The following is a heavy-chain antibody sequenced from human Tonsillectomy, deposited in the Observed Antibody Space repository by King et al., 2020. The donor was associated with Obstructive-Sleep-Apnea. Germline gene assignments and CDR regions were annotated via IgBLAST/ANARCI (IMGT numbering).Heavy chain of an antibody. CDR3: AKGGPGDVEVAHKNY. CDR1: GCCFSTYG. V-gene: IGHV3-23*04. J-gene: IGHJ4*02. D-gene: IGHD2-15*01. CDR2: FSAGGGHT. Sequence: VQLVESGGGLVQPGGSLRLPCAASGCCFSTYGMNWVRQPPGKGLEWVSPFSAGGGHTSHPDSRKGRFTISRDNSKNTLYLQMNSLRAEDTAVYYCAKGGPGDVEVAHKNYWGQGTLVIVSS.